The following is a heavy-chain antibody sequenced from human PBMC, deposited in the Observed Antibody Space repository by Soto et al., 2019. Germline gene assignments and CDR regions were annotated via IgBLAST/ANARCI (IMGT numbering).Heavy chain of an antibody. J-gene: IGHJ4*02. V-gene: IGHV3-23*01. CDR2: ISATGGST. Sequence: EVQLMESGGGLVQPGGSLRLSCAGSGFTFDNYAMDWVRQAPGKGLGWGPGISATGGSTYYAASVRGRFGISRDNSKNTLDLQMNSLRAEDTAVYYCARSLDVFLWLGELLSLGFDSWGQGTLVTASS. CDR3: ARSLDVFLWLGELLSLGFDS. D-gene: IGHD3-10*01. CDR1: GFTFDNYA.